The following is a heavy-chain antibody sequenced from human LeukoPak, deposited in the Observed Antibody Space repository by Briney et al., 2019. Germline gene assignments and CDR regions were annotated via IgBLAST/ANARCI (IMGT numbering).Heavy chain of an antibody. Sequence: SETLSLTYAVSGGSISSYYWTWIRQPPGKGLEWVGYIQNSAIYRAKIKSSPSLQSRVSLSIDTSKNQVSLTVNSVTAADTAVYYCARLSSTLYYSMDVWGPGTAVTVSS. D-gene: IGHD6-6*01. V-gene: IGHV4-59*08. CDR1: GGSISSYY. CDR3: ARLSSTLYYSMDV. CDR2: IQNSAIYRAKI. J-gene: IGHJ6*02.